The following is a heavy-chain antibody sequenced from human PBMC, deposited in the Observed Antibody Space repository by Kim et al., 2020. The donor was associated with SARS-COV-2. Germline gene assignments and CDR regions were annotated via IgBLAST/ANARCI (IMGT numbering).Heavy chain of an antibody. D-gene: IGHD3-22*01. Sequence: YAQKFQGRVTMTRNTSISTAYMELSSLRSEDTAVYYCASTTYYYDSSWSYWGQGTLVTVSS. V-gene: IGHV1-8*01. CDR3: ASTTYYYDSSWSY. J-gene: IGHJ4*02.